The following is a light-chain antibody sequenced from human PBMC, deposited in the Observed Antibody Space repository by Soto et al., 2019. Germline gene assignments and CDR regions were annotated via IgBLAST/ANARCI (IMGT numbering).Light chain of an antibody. V-gene: IGLV2-14*01. CDR1: SSDVGGYNY. Sequence: QSALTKPASVSGSPGQSITISCTGTSSDVGGYNYVSLYQQHPGKAPKLVIYDVSNRPAGVSYRFSGSKSGNTASLTISGLQSEEEADYYCSAYTSSSSVYVCGTGTKLTVL. CDR2: DVS. J-gene: IGLJ1*01. CDR3: SAYTSSSSVYV.